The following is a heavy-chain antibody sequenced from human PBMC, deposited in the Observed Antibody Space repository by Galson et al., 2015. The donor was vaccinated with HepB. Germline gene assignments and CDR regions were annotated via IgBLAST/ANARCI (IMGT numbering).Heavy chain of an antibody. D-gene: IGHD6-19*01. CDR1: GFTFSSYG. V-gene: IGHV3-33*01. J-gene: IGHJ4*02. CDR2: IWYDGSNK. CDR3: ARGGIAVAGNDY. Sequence: SLRLSCAASGFTFSSYGMHWVRQAPGKGLEWVAVIWYDGSNKYYADSVKGRFTISRDNSKNTLYLQMNSLRAEDTAVYYCARGGIAVAGNDYWGQGTLVTVSS.